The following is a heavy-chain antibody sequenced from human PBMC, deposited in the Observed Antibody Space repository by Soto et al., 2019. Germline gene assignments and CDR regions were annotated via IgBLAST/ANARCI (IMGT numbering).Heavy chain of an antibody. CDR1: GGSFSGYY. J-gene: IGHJ6*02. D-gene: IGHD3-10*01. V-gene: IGHV4-34*01. Sequence: SQTLSLTCAVYGGSFSGYYWSWIRQPPGKGLEWIGEINHSGSTNYNPSLKSRVTISVDTSKNQFSLKLSSVTAADTAVYYCARERKLWFGELSVGGPSYYYYYGMDVWGQGTTVTVSS. CDR2: INHSGST. CDR3: ARERKLWFGELSVGGPSYYYYYGMDV.